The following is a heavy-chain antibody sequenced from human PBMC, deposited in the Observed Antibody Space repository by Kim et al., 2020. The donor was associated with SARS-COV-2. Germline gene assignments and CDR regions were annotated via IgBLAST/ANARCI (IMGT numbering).Heavy chain of an antibody. V-gene: IGHV1-46*01. J-gene: IGHJ4*02. Sequence: ASVKVSCKASGYSFTSYCIHWVRQAPGQGLEWMGLINPSGGSTSYAQKFQGRVTMTRDTSTSTVYMELSSLRSEDTAMYYCARGAWDGGNAGRLDYWGQGTLVTVSS. CDR3: ARGAWDGGNAGRLDY. CDR1: GYSFTSYC. D-gene: IGHD2-15*01. CDR2: INPSGGST.